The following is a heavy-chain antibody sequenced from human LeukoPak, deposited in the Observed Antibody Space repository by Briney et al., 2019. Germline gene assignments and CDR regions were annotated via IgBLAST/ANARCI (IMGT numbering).Heavy chain of an antibody. V-gene: IGHV1-8*03. CDR3: ARGLDIVVVPAGEGDAFDI. J-gene: IGHJ3*02. CDR1: GYTFTSYD. Sequence: ASAKVSCKASGYTFTSYDINWVRQATGQGLEWMGWMNPNSGNTGYAQKFQGRVTITRNTSISTAYMELSSLRSEDTAVYYCARGLDIVVVPAGEGDAFDIWGQGTMVTVSS. D-gene: IGHD2-2*01. CDR2: MNPNSGNT.